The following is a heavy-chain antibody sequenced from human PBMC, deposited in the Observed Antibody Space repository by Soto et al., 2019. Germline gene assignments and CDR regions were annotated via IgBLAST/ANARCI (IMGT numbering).Heavy chain of an antibody. Sequence: QVQLVQSGAEVKKPGSSVKVSCKASGGTFRSYVTSWVRQAPGQGLEWLGGIIPMYGTTYYAQTFQGRVRXXAXXSTSTAFMELSSLRSEDTDVYYCARIGTLDWIDDYWGQGTLVTVSS. CDR1: GGTFRSYV. V-gene: IGHV1-69*12. D-gene: IGHD1-1*01. CDR2: IIPMYGTT. CDR3: ARIGTLDWIDDY. J-gene: IGHJ4*02.